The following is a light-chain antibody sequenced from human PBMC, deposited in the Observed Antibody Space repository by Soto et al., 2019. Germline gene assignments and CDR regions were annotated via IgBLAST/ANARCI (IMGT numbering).Light chain of an antibody. J-gene: IGKJ1*01. CDR3: QQYGSSPRT. V-gene: IGKV3-20*01. CDR1: QSVSTSY. CDR2: GAS. Sequence: EIVLTRSPGTLSLSPEDRDTLSSRASQSVSTSYLAWYQHRPGQAPTLLIYGASSSATGIPDRFSGSGSGTDFTLSIRRLGPEDFAVDYCQQYGSSPRTFGQGTRVEIQ.